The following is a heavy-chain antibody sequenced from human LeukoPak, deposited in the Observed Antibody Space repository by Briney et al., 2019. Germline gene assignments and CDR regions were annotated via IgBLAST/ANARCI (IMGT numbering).Heavy chain of an antibody. Sequence: GGSLRLSCAASGFTFDDYTMHWVRQAPGKGLEWVAVISSDGSNGYYADSVKGRFTISRDNSKNTLYLQMNSLRVEDTAVYYCAREVGKRDFDYWGQGTLVTVSS. CDR1: GFTFDDYT. V-gene: IGHV3-30*04. CDR3: AREVGKRDFDY. CDR2: ISSDGSNG. J-gene: IGHJ4*02. D-gene: IGHD1-26*01.